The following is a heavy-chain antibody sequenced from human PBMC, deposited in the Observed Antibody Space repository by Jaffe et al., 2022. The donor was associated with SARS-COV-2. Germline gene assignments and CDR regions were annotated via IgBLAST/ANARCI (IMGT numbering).Heavy chain of an antibody. Sequence: EVQLVQSGAEVKKPGESLRISCKGSGYSFTSYWISWVRQMPGKGLEWMGRIDPSDSYTNYSPSFQGHVTISADKSISTAYLQWSSLKASDTAMYYCATLGRGYSPPGKYGMDVWGQGTTVTVSS. CDR3: ATLGRGYSPPGKYGMDV. V-gene: IGHV5-10-1*03. J-gene: IGHJ6*02. CDR2: IDPSDSYT. D-gene: IGHD5-18*01. CDR1: GYSFTSYW.